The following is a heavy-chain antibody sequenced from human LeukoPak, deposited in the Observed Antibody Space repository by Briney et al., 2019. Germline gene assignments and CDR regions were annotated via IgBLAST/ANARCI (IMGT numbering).Heavy chain of an antibody. CDR3: TSQKDYYGSGSYWTFDP. J-gene: IGHJ5*02. D-gene: IGHD3-10*01. V-gene: IGHV3-49*05. CDR2: IRSKAYGGTT. Sequence: NPGRSLRLSCTASGFTFGDYVMSWFRQAPGKGLEWVGFIRSKAYGGTTEYAASVKGRFTISRDDSKSIAYVQMNSLKTEDTAVYYCTSQKDYYGSGSYWTFDPWGQGTLVTVSS. CDR1: GFTFGDYV.